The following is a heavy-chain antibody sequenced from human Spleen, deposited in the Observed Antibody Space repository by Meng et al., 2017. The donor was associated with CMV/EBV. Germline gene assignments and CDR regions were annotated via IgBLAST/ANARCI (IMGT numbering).Heavy chain of an antibody. CDR1: GFTFEDYA. D-gene: IGHD3-10*01. CDR2: ISGSSGTT. Sequence: GGSLRLSCAASGFTFEDYAMSWVRQAPGKGLKWVSVISGSSGTTYYADSVKGRFTISRDNFKNTLFLQMNSLRAEDTAIYYCAKLEGYYYGSGSFDYWGQGTLVTVSS. CDR3: AKLEGYYYGSGSFDY. J-gene: IGHJ4*02. V-gene: IGHV3-23*01.